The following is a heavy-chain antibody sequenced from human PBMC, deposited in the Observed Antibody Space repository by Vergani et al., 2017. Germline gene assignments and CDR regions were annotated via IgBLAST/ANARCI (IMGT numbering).Heavy chain of an antibody. CDR1: GFTFDDYA. V-gene: IGHV3-43*02. CDR2: ISGDGGST. J-gene: IGHJ6*02. D-gene: IGHD2-2*01. CDR3: AKGRGEGYCSSTSCYDYYYYYGMDV. Sequence: EVQLVESGGGVVQPGGSLRLSCAASGFTFDDYAMHWVRQAPGKGLEWVSLISGDGGSTYYADSVKGRFTISRDNSKNYLYLQMNSLRTEDTALYYCAKGRGEGYCSSTSCYDYYYYYGMDVWGQGTTVTVSS.